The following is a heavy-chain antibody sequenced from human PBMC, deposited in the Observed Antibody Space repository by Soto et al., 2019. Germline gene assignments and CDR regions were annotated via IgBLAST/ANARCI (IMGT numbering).Heavy chain of an antibody. J-gene: IGHJ4*02. CDR1: GFTFSSYA. CDR2: ISGSGGST. CDR3: AKSIAVAGTRTPVDY. Sequence: GGSLRLSCAASGFTFSSYAMSWVRQAPGKGLEWVSAISGSGGSTYYADSVKGRFTISRDNSKNTLYLQMNSLRAEDTAVYYCAKSIAVAGTRTPVDYWGQGTLVTVSS. D-gene: IGHD6-19*01. V-gene: IGHV3-23*01.